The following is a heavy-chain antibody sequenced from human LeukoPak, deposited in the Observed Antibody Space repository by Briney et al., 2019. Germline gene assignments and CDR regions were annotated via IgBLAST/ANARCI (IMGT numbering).Heavy chain of an antibody. CDR2: IVVGTGNT. CDR1: GFTFCDSA. J-gene: IGHJ4*02. V-gene: IGHV1-58*02. D-gene: IGHD1-26*01. Sequence: ASVKVSCKTSGFTFCDSAIQWVRQARGQRLEWVGWIVVGTGNTNSAQKFQDRVTITRDMTTTTAYMELSSLTSEYTAVYYCAASLSGFDNWGQGTLVTVSS. CDR3: AASLSGFDN.